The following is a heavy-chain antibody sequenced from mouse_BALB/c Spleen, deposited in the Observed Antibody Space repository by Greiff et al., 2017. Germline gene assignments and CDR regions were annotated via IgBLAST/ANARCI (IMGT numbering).Heavy chain of an antibody. CDR3: ASDYDGAFAY. Sequence: EVKLVESGAELVRPGALVKLSCKASGFNIKDYYMHWVKQRPEQGLEWIGWIDPENGNTIYDPKFQGKASITADTSSNTAYLQLSSLTSEDTAVYYCASDYDGAFAYWGQGTLVTVSA. CDR1: GFNIKDYY. D-gene: IGHD2-4*01. J-gene: IGHJ3*01. V-gene: IGHV14-1*02. CDR2: IDPENGNT.